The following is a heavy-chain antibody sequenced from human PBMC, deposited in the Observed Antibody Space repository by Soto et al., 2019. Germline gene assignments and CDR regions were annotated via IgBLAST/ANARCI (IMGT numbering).Heavy chain of an antibody. CDR2: IDAGTGNT. CDR3: ARGASSSWTSLDY. J-gene: IGHJ4*02. CDR1: GYSFTNYA. D-gene: IGHD6-13*01. V-gene: IGHV1-3*01. Sequence: VASVKVSCKASGYSFTNYAIYWVRQAPGQRLEWMGRIDAGTGNTKYSQQFQGRVTIIRDTSASTAYMELSSLTSEDTAVYYCARGASSSWTSLDYWGRGTPVTVSS.